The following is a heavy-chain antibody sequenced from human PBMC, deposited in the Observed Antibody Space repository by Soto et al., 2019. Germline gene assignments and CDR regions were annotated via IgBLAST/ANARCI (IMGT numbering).Heavy chain of an antibody. J-gene: IGHJ4*02. D-gene: IGHD2-21*02. Sequence: SVKVSCKASGFTFTSSAVQWVRQARGQRLEWIGWIVVGSGNTNYAQKFQERVTITRDMSTSTAYMELSSLRSEDTAVYYCAADLTRSYCGGDCYVDYWGQGTLVTVSS. CDR2: IVVGSGNT. CDR1: GFTFTSSA. CDR3: AADLTRSYCGGDCYVDY. V-gene: IGHV1-58*01.